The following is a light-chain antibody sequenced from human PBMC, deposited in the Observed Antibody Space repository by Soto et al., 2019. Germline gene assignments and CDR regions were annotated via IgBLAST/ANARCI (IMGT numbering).Light chain of an antibody. CDR1: QSISSW. J-gene: IGKJ1*01. CDR3: QQRRT. Sequence: DIQMTQSPSTLSASVGDRVTITCRASQSISSWLAWYQQKPGKAPKLLIYDASSLESGVPSRFSGSGSGTEFTLTISSLQPDDFATYYCQQRRTVGQGTKVDIK. V-gene: IGKV1-5*01. CDR2: DAS.